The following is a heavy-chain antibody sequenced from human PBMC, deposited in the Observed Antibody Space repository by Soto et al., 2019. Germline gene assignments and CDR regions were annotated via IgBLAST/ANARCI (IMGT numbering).Heavy chain of an antibody. D-gene: IGHD2-15*01. CDR2: IYTSGST. V-gene: IGHV4-4*07. J-gene: IGHJ6*02. Sequence: SETLSLTCTVSGGSISSYYWSWIRQPAGKGLEWIGRIYTSGSTNYNPSLKSRVTMSVDTSKNQFSLKLSSVTAADTAVYYCARDSIVVVVASRLGYYGMDVWGQGTTVTSP. CDR1: GGSISSYY. CDR3: ARDSIVVVVASRLGYYGMDV.